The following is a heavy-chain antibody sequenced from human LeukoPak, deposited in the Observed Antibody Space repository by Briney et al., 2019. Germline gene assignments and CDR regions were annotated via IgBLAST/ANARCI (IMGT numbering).Heavy chain of an antibody. J-gene: IGHJ6*03. CDR3: ARVIAARERAWFGELRLYYYYYMDV. V-gene: IGHV3-7*01. D-gene: IGHD3-10*01. CDR1: GFTLGSYW. Sequence: PGGSLRLSCAASGFTLGSYWMTWVRQAPGKGLEWVANIKQDGSEKYYVGSVKGRFTISRDNAKNSLYLQMNSLRAEDTAVYYCARVIAARERAWFGELRLYYYYYMDVWGKGTTVTISS. CDR2: IKQDGSEK.